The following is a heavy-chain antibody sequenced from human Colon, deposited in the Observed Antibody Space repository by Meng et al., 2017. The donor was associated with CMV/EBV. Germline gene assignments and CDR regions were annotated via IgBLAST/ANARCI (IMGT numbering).Heavy chain of an antibody. Sequence: GESLKISCAASGFTFSYYSMNWVRQAPGKGLEWVASISGNTYYTYYTDSVKGRFTLSRDNANDLLFLQMHSLSAEDTAIYYCVRNDLNIQTNPSLDFWGQGTLVTVSS. CDR2: ISGNTYYT. J-gene: IGHJ4*02. D-gene: IGHD2/OR15-2a*01. CDR1: GFTFSYYS. V-gene: IGHV3-21*01. CDR3: VRNDLNIQTNPSLDF.